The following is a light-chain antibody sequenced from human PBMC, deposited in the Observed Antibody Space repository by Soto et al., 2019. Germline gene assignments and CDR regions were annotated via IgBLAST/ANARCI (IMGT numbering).Light chain of an antibody. CDR3: GTWDTNMSGLL. V-gene: IGLV1-51*01. CDR2: DNN. CDR1: ISNIGDNH. J-gene: IGLJ2*01. Sequence: QSVLTQPPSASAAPGQRVTISCSGTISNIGDNHVSWYQQVPGKAPKLLIYDNNKRPSGIPDRFSGSRSGTSATLAITGLQTGDEADYMCGTWDTNMSGLLFGGGTNLTVL.